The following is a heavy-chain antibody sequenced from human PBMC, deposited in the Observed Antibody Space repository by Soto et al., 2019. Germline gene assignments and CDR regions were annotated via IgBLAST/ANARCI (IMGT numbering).Heavy chain of an antibody. J-gene: IGHJ4*02. V-gene: IGHV3-7*01. CDR2: IKEDGSER. CDR1: GFIFRNYL. CDR3: AREKRANGYFDY. D-gene: IGHD6-25*01. Sequence: EVQLVESGGGLVQPGESLRLSCAAFGFIFRNYLMSWVRQAPGRGLEWVANIKEDGSERYYVDSVNGRFTISRDNAKNSLYLEMTRPRADDTAIYYCAREKRANGYFDYWGQGTRVTVSS.